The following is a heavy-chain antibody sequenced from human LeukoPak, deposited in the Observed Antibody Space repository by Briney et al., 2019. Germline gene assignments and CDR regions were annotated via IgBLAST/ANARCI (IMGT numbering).Heavy chain of an antibody. J-gene: IGHJ2*01. D-gene: IGHD4-11*01. CDR3: ARTKKTTVTTSPLWYLDL. V-gene: IGHV4-4*07. CDR2: NYRSGST. Sequence: SETLSLTCTVSGGSISSYYWSWIRQPAGKGLERIGRNYRSGSTNYNPSRKSRVNMSVDTSKIQFSLKLSSVTAADTAVYYCARTKKTTVTTSPLWYLDLWGRGTLVTVSS. CDR1: GGSISSYY.